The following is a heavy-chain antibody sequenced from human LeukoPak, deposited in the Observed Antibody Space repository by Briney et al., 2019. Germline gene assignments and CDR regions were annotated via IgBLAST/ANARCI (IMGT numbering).Heavy chain of an antibody. J-gene: IGHJ4*02. CDR2: ISAGNGNT. CDR3: ARDRSIAAKRGPFDY. D-gene: IGHD6-6*01. CDR1: GYTFTSYA. V-gene: IGHV1-3*01. Sequence: ASVKVPCKASGYTFTSYAIHWVRQAPGQRLEWMGWISAGNGNTKYSQNFQGRVTFISNTSATTAFMELSSLRSEDTAVYYCARDRSIAAKRGPFDYWGQGTLVTVSS.